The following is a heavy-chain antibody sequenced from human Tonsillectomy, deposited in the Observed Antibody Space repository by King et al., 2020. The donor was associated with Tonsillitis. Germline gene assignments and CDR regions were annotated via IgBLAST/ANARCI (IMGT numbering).Heavy chain of an antibody. CDR1: GFTFSNSD. CDR2: INAGSSHI. CDR3: ARYKSRTSRGGGIDV. J-gene: IGHJ6*02. V-gene: IGHV3-21*06. Sequence: VQLVESGGGLVKPGGSLRLSCAASGFTFSNSDMNWVRQAPGKGLEWVSYINAGSSHIYYADSVRGRFTISRDNAANSLYLQMNSLRAEDTAVYYGARYKSRTSRGGGIDVWGQGTTVIVSS. D-gene: IGHD1-14*01.